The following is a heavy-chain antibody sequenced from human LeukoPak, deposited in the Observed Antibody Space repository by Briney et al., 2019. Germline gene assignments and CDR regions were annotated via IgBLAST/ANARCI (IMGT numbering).Heavy chain of an antibody. D-gene: IGHD6-13*01. CDR2: FDPEDGET. CDR3: ATASWIAAAGGGIGVDP. CDR1: GYTLTELS. J-gene: IGHJ5*02. V-gene: IGHV1-24*01. Sequence: ASVTVSCKVSGYTLTELSMHWVRQAPGNGLEWMGGFDPEDGETIYAQKFQGRVTMTEDTSTDTAYMELSSLRSEDTAVYYCATASWIAAAGGGIGVDPWGQGTLVTVSS.